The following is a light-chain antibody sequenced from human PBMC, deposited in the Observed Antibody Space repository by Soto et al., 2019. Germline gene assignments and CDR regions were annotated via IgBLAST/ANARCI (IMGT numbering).Light chain of an antibody. V-gene: IGKV1-5*03. J-gene: IGKJ1*01. CDR2: EAS. CDR3: QQYDYYRT. Sequence: DIRMTQSPSTLSASVGDRVTITCRASQSISTWLAWYQQKPGKAPKLLIYEASSLESGVSSRFSGSGSGTEFTLTITSLQPDDFATYYCQQYDYYRTFGPGTKVEI. CDR1: QSISTW.